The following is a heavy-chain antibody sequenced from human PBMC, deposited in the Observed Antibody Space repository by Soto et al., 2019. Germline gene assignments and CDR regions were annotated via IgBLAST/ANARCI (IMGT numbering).Heavy chain of an antibody. J-gene: IGHJ6*03. V-gene: IGHV4-39*02. D-gene: IGHD2-2*01. CDR3: ARDIVVVPAALGYYYYYMDV. CDR1: GGSISSSSYY. CDR2: IYYSGST. Sequence: SETLSLTCTVSGGSISSSSYYWGWIRQPPGKGLEWIGSIYYSGSTYYNPSLKSRVTISVDTSKNQFSLKLSSVTAADTAVYYCARDIVVVPAALGYYYYYMDVWGKGTTVTVS.